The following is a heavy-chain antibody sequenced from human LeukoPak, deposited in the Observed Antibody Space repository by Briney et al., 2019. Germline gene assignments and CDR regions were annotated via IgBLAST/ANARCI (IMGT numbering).Heavy chain of an antibody. V-gene: IGHV3-48*01. D-gene: IGHD3-16*01. Sequence: GGSVRLSCAASGFTFSAHSMNWVRQAPGKGPEWVSYISSSASTIYYADSVKGRFTISRDSAKSSLYLQMNSLRAEDTAMYYCARASSSVGGYYFYYYMDVWGKGTTVTVSS. CDR3: ARASSSVGGYYFYYYMDV. J-gene: IGHJ6*03. CDR1: GFTFSAHS. CDR2: ISSSASTI.